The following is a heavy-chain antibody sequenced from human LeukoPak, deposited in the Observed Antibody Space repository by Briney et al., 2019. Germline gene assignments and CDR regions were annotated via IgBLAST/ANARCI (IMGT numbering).Heavy chain of an antibody. CDR2: IYSGGST. CDR3: ARDHDSSGWYYFDY. Sequence: GGSLRLSCAASGFTVSSNYMSWVRQAPGKGLERVSVIYSGGSTYYADSVKGRFTISRDNSKNTLYLQMNSLRAEDTAVYYCARDHDSSGWYYFDYWGQGTLVTVSS. J-gene: IGHJ4*02. CDR1: GFTVSSNY. V-gene: IGHV3-66*01. D-gene: IGHD6-19*01.